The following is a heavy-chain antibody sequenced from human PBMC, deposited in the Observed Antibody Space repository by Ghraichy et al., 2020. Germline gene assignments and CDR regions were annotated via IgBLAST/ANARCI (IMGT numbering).Heavy chain of an antibody. J-gene: IGHJ4*02. CDR3: ARDLYASCGY. CDR1: GFTFSSYY. V-gene: IGHV3-7*03. Sequence: GGSLRLSCVASGFTFSSYYMAWVRQTPGKGLEWVANINKDGSEKYYVDSIKGRFSISRDNAKNSLYLQMNSLRVEDTAVYYCARDLYASCGYWGQGTLVTVSS. CDR2: INKDGSEK. D-gene: IGHD3-10*01.